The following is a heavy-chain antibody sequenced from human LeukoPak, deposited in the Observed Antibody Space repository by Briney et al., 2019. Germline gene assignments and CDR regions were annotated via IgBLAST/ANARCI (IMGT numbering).Heavy chain of an antibody. J-gene: IGHJ4*02. V-gene: IGHV3-23*01. D-gene: IGHD3-10*01. Sequence: GGSLRLSCAASEFTFSSYVMSWVRQAPGKGLEWVSAISGSGGSRSYADSVKGRFTISRDNSKNTLYLQMNSLRAEDTAVYYCAKDPAMVRGVITGYDWGQGTLVTVSS. CDR3: AKDPAMVRGVITGYD. CDR2: ISGSGGSR. CDR1: EFTFSSYV.